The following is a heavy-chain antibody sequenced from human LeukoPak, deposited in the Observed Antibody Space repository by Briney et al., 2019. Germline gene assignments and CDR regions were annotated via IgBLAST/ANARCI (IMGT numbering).Heavy chain of an antibody. CDR3: ARDGVALN. D-gene: IGHD2-15*01. CDR2: ISSSSTI. CDR1: GFTFSSYA. Sequence: GGSLRLSCATSGFTFSSYAMSWVRQAPGKGLEWVSYISSSSTIQYADSVKGRFTISRDDAKNSLYLQMNSLRAEDAAVYYCARDGVALNWGQGTLVTVSS. J-gene: IGHJ4*02. V-gene: IGHV3-48*01.